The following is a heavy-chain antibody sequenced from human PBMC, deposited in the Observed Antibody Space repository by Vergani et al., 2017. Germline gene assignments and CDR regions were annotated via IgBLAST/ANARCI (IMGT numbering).Heavy chain of an antibody. Sequence: QVQLQESGPGLVKPSQTLSLTCTVSGGSISSGGYYWSWIRQHPGKGLEWIGYIYYSGSTSYNPSLKSRVTISVDTSKNQFSLKLSSVTAADTAVYYCARGSYDSSGYVLFDPWGQGTLVTVSS. J-gene: IGHJ5*02. CDR3: ARGSYDSSGYVLFDP. D-gene: IGHD3-22*01. CDR1: GGSISSGGYY. V-gene: IGHV4-31*03. CDR2: IYYSGST.